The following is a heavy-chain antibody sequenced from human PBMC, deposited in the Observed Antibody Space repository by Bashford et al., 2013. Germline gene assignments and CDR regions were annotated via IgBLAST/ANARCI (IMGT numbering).Heavy chain of an antibody. V-gene: IGHV3-21*01. CDR2: ISSSSSYI. D-gene: IGHD1-26*01. CDR1: GFTFSSYS. Sequence: GSLRLSCAASGFTFSSYSMNWVRQAPGKGLEWVSSISSSSSYIYYADSVKGRFTISRDNAKNSLYLQMNSLRAEDTAVYYCARDWEYSGNIRGRFDYWGQGTLVTVSS. CDR3: ARDWEYSGNIRGRFDY. J-gene: IGHJ4*02.